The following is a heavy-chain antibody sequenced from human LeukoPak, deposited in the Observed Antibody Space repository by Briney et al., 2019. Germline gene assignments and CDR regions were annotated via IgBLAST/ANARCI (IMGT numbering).Heavy chain of an antibody. Sequence: GGSLRLSCAASGFTFSDYYMNWVRQAPGKGLEWVSIIYSGATTYYADSVKGRFTISRDTSKNTVSLQMNSLRAEDTAVYFCARVGDHFHWNLDLWGRGTLVTVSS. V-gene: IGHV3-53*01. CDR3: ARVGDHFHWNLDL. CDR1: GFTFSDYY. CDR2: IYSGATT. J-gene: IGHJ2*01. D-gene: IGHD3-3*02.